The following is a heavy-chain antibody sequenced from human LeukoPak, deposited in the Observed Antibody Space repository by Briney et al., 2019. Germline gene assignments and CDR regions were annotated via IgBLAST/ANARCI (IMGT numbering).Heavy chain of an antibody. V-gene: IGHV1-46*01. CDR3: ARDRGIYYDSSGYYYIDY. CDR2: INPSGGST. CDR1: GYTFTSYY. Sequence: ASVKVSCKASGYTFTSYYMHWVRQAPGQGLEWIGIINPSGGSTSYAQKFQGRVTMTRDTSTSTVYMELSSLRSEDTAVYYCARDRGIYYDSSGYYYIDYWGQGTLVTVSS. D-gene: IGHD3-22*01. J-gene: IGHJ4*02.